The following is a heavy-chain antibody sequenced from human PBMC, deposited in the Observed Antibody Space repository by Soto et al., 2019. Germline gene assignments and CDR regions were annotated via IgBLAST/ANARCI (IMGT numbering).Heavy chain of an antibody. CDR1: GGSISRGGDY. D-gene: IGHD6-6*01. V-gene: IGHV4-31*03. CDR2: IYYSGST. CDR3: AREGSASYYFAS. J-gene: IGHJ4*02. Sequence: QVQLQESGPGLVKPSQTLSLTCTVSGGSISRGGDYWSWIRHHPGRGREWLGYIYYSGSTYYNPSLKSRVTISVDTSKNQFSLTLSSVPAADTAVYYCAREGSASYYFASWGKGTLVTVSS.